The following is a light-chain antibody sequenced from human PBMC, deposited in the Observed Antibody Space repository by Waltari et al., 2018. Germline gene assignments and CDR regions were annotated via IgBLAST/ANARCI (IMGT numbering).Light chain of an antibody. CDR3: CSYAGNSIYV. CDR1: TSDVGSYTL. J-gene: IGLJ1*01. CDR2: EVS. V-gene: IGLV2-23*02. Sequence: QSALTQPASVSGSPGQSITISCTGTTSDVGSYTLVSGYQHHPGKAPKLKVFEVSERPSGVSNRFSGSKSGNTASLTISGLQAEDEADYHCCSYAGNSIYVFGTGTRVTVL.